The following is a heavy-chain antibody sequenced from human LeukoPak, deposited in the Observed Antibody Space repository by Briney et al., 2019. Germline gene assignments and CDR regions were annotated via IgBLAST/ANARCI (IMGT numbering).Heavy chain of an antibody. CDR1: GFTFSSYA. CDR3: ARDNDYGAYYFDY. Sequence: GGSLRLSCAASGFTFSSYAMSWVRQAPGKGLEWVAGTSYDGSSKYYADSVKGRFTISRDNAKDTLYLQMNSLRAEDTAVYYCARDNDYGAYYFDYWGQGTLVTVSS. V-gene: IGHV3-30*04. CDR2: TSYDGSSK. D-gene: IGHD4-17*01. J-gene: IGHJ4*02.